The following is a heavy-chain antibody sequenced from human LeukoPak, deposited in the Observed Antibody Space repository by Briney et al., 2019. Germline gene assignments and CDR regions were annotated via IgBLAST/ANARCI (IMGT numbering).Heavy chain of an antibody. Sequence: SSETLSLTCTVSGGSISSYYWSWIRQPAGKGLEWIGRIYTSGSTNYNPSLKGRVTMSVDTSKNQFSLKLSSVTAADTAVYYCARDPLDSPYYFDYWGQGTLVTVSS. D-gene: IGHD2-21*01. CDR2: IYTSGST. V-gene: IGHV4-4*07. CDR1: GGSISSYY. CDR3: ARDPLDSPYYFDY. J-gene: IGHJ4*02.